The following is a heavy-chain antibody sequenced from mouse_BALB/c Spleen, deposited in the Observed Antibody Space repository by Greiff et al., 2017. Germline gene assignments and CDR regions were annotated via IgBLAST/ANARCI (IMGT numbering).Heavy chain of an antibody. Sequence: EVQLQQSGAELVKPGASVKLSCTASGFNIKDTYMHWVKQRPEQGLEWIGRIDPANGDTKYDPKFQGKATITADTSSNTAYLQLSSLTSEDTAVYYCARGGLRYWYFDVWGAGTTVTVSS. J-gene: IGHJ1*01. CDR1: GFNIKDTY. CDR2: IDPANGDT. CDR3: ARGGLRYWYFDV. V-gene: IGHV14-3*02. D-gene: IGHD1-1*01.